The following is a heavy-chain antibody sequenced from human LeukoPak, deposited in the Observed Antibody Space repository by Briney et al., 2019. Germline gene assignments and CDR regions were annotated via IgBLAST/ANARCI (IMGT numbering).Heavy chain of an antibody. CDR3: ARANPHYGSGSQHNYYYYYYMDV. CDR1: GYTFTGYY. Sequence: GASVMLSCKASGYTFTGYYMHWVRQAPGQGLEWMGWINPNSGGTNYAQKFQGRVTMTRDTSISTAYMELSRLRSDDTAVYYCARANPHYGSGSQHNYYYYYYMDVWGKGTTVTVSS. J-gene: IGHJ6*03. D-gene: IGHD3-10*01. CDR2: INPNSGGT. V-gene: IGHV1-2*02.